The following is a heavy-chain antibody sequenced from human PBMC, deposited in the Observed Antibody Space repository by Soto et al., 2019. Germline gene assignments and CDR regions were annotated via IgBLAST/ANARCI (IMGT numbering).Heavy chain of an antibody. CDR3: TRANWYFEY. V-gene: IGHV4-59*01. CDR1: GVSISNNY. J-gene: IGHJ4*02. CDR2: IYYNGNT. D-gene: IGHD7-27*01. Sequence: QVQLQESGPGLVKPSETLSLTCTVAGVSISNNYWSWIRQPPGKGLEWMGYIYYNGNTNYNPSLKRRVTMSVDTSRSQISLELTAVTAANTAVYYCTRANWYFEYWGQGTLVTVSS.